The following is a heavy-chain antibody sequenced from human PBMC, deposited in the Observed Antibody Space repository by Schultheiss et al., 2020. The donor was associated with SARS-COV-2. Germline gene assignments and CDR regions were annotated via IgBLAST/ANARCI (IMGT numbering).Heavy chain of an antibody. V-gene: IGHV4-59*12. J-gene: IGHJ5*02. D-gene: IGHD6-19*01. CDR1: GGSFSGYY. CDR3: ARDVSGSGWYGPNWFDP. CDR2: IYYSGST. Sequence: SETLSLTCAVYGGSFSGYYWSWIRQPPGKGLEWIGYIYYSGSTNYNPSLKSRVTISVDTSKNQFSLKLSSVTAADTAVYYCARDVSGSGWYGPNWFDPWGQGTLVTVSS.